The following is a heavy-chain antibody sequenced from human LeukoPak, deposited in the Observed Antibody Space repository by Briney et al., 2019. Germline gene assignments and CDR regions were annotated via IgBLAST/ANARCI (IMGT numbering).Heavy chain of an antibody. Sequence: GGSLRLSCAASGFIFSTYAMHWVRQAPGKGLEWVAVISYDGSNKYYADSMKGRFTISRDNSKNTLYLQMNSLRAEDTAVYYCARDREQLVPLNPYSLDYWGQGTLVTVSS. J-gene: IGHJ4*02. CDR2: ISYDGSNK. CDR3: ARDREQLVPLNPYSLDY. D-gene: IGHD6-6*01. V-gene: IGHV3-30-3*01. CDR1: GFIFSTYA.